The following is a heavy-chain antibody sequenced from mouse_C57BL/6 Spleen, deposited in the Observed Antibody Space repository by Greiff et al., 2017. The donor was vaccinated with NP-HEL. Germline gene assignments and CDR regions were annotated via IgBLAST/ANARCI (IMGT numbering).Heavy chain of an antibody. J-gene: IGHJ1*03. CDR3: ARAYGSSYRYFDV. Sequence: QVQLKESGAELAKPGASVKLSCKASGYTFTSYWMHWVKQRPGQGLEWIGYINPSSGYTKYNQKFKDKATLTADKSSSTAYMQLSSLTYEDSAVYYCARAYGSSYRYFDVWGTGTTVTVSS. CDR1: GYTFTSYW. CDR2: INPSSGYT. D-gene: IGHD1-1*01. V-gene: IGHV1-7*01.